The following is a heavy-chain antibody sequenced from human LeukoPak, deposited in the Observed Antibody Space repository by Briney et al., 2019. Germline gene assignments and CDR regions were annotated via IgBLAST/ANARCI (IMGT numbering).Heavy chain of an antibody. CDR2: IYYSGRT. J-gene: IGHJ5*02. Sequence: SETLSLTCTVSGGSISSHYWSWIRQPPGKGLEWIGYIYYSGRTNYNPSLKSRVTISLDTSKDQFSLKLSSVTAADAAVYECASVPSSSWYWFDPWGQGTLVTVSS. CDR1: GGSISSHY. D-gene: IGHD6-13*01. V-gene: IGHV4-59*11. CDR3: ASVPSSSWYWFDP.